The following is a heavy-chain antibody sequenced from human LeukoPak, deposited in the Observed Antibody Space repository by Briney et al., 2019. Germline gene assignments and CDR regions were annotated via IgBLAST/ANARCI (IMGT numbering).Heavy chain of an antibody. Sequence: SETLSLTCAVYGGSFSGYYWSWIRQPPGKGLEWIGEINHSGSTNYNPSLKSRVTISVDTSKNQFSLKLSSVTAADTAVYYCARVSLAVAGPTAAFDYWGQGTLVTVSS. V-gene: IGHV4-34*01. CDR2: INHSGST. CDR3: ARVSLAVAGPTAAFDY. D-gene: IGHD6-19*01. J-gene: IGHJ4*02. CDR1: GGSFSGYY.